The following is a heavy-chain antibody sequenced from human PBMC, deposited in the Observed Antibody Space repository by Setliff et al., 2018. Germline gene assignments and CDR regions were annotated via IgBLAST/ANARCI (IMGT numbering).Heavy chain of an antibody. Sequence: SETLSLTCRVSGGSVSTFYWTWIRQPPGKGLEWIGYIFTSGSTQYNPSLKSRASISIDTSKRQFSLKLRSLTAADTAIYYCTRVIDAFYNYPDVWGKGIRVTVSS. J-gene: IGHJ6*04. D-gene: IGHD2-21*01. CDR3: TRVIDAFYNYPDV. CDR1: GGSVSTFY. V-gene: IGHV4-4*09. CDR2: IFTSGST.